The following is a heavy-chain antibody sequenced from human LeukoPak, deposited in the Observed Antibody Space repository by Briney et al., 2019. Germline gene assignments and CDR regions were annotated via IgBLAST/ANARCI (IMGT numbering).Heavy chain of an antibody. J-gene: IGHJ4*02. D-gene: IGHD5-18*01. CDR1: GFTFSSYA. V-gene: IGHV3-23*01. CDR3: AKVWLRGIYSMVNYFDY. Sequence: PGGSLRLSCAASGFTFSSYAMSWVRQAPGKGLEWVSAISGSGGSTYYADSVKGRFTISRDNSKNTLYLQMNSLRAEDTAVYYCAKVWLRGIYSMVNYFDYWGQGTLSPSPQ. CDR2: ISGSGGST.